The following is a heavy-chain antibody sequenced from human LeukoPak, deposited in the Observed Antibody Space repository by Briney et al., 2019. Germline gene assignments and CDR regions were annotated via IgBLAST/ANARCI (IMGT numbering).Heavy chain of an antibody. J-gene: IGHJ4*02. CDR2: IKQDGSAK. Sequence: GGSLRLSCAASGFTFNRYWMSWVRQAPGKELQWVANIKQDGSAKYYVDSVKGRFTISRDNAKNSLYLQMDNLRAEDTGVYYCARDFYDGFALDYWGQGTLVTVSS. CDR3: ARDFYDGFALDY. V-gene: IGHV3-7*01. D-gene: IGHD2/OR15-2a*01. CDR1: GFTFNRYW.